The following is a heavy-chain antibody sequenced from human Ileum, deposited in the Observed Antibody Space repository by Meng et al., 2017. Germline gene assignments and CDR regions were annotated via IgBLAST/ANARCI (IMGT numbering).Heavy chain of an antibody. D-gene: IGHD6-6*01. CDR1: GGSFSGYY. J-gene: IGHJ4*02. V-gene: IGHV4-34*02. CDR2: ISHSGST. Sequence: QVPLQQWGEGVLKPSEPLSLTCAANGGSFSGYYWSWIRTPPGKGLEWIGEISHSGSTHYNPSLKSRLTISVDTSNNQFSLKLNSVTAADTAVYYCARGGVAARLGTWGQGALVTVSS. CDR3: ARGGVAARLGT.